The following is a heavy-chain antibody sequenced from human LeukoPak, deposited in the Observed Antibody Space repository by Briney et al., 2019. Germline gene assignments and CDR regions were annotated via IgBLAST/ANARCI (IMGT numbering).Heavy chain of an antibody. CDR3: ARGRGSYDRNWFDP. CDR1: GGSISSYY. Sequence: SETLSLTCTVSGGSISSYYWSWIRQPPGKGLEWIGYIYYSGSTNYNPSLKSRVTISVDTSKNQFSLKLSSVTAADTAVYYCARGRGSYDRNWFDPWGQGTLVTVSS. V-gene: IGHV4-59*01. D-gene: IGHD1-26*01. J-gene: IGHJ5*02. CDR2: IYYSGST.